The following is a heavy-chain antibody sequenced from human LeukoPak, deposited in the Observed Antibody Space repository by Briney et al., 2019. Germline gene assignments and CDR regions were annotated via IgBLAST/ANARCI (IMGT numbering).Heavy chain of an antibody. V-gene: IGHV1-69*06. CDR1: GGTFSSYA. J-gene: IGHJ5*02. CDR2: IIPIFGTA. D-gene: IGHD6-19*01. CDR3: ARCQARLSWFDP. Sequence: ASVKVSCKASGGTFSSYAISWVRQAPGQGLEWMGGIIPIFGTANYAQKFQGRVTITADKSTSTAYMELSSLRSEDTAVYYCARCQARLSWFDPWGQGTLVTVSS.